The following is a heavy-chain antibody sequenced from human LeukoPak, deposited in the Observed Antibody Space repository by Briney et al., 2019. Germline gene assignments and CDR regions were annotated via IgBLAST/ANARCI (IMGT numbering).Heavy chain of an antibody. V-gene: IGHV3-48*03. Sequence: PGGSLRLSCAASVFTFSSYEMNWVRQAPGKGLEWVSYISSSGGTIYYADSVKGRFTISRDNAKNSLYLQMNSLRAEDTAVYYCARMRPELDYWGQGTLVTVSS. CDR2: ISSSGGTI. D-gene: IGHD6-6*01. CDR1: VFTFSSYE. CDR3: ARMRPELDY. J-gene: IGHJ4*02.